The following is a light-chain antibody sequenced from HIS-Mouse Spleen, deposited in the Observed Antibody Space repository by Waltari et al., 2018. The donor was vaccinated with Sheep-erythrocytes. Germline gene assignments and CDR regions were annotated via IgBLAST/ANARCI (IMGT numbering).Light chain of an antibody. CDR3: CSYAGSSTWV. Sequence: QSALTQPASVSGSAGQSITIPCTGTRSDVGSYNLVHCYHQNPGKAPKLMIYEGSKRPSGVSNRFSGSKSGNTASLTISGLQAEDEADYYCCSYAGSSTWVFGGGTKLTVL. J-gene: IGLJ3*02. V-gene: IGLV2-23*01. CDR2: EGS. CDR1: RSDVGSYNL.